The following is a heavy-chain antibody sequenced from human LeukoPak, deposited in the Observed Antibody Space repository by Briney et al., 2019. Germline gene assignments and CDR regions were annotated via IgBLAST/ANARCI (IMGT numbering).Heavy chain of an antibody. D-gene: IGHD6-19*01. J-gene: IGHJ3*02. Sequence: PGGSLRLSCAASGFTFSSYSMNWVRQAPGKGLEWVSSISSSSSYIYYADSVKGRFTISRDNSKNSLYLQMNSLRTEDTALYYCAKESRGAVAGTIDAFDIWGQGTMVTVSS. CDR1: GFTFSSYS. CDR2: ISSSSSYI. CDR3: AKESRGAVAGTIDAFDI. V-gene: IGHV3-21*04.